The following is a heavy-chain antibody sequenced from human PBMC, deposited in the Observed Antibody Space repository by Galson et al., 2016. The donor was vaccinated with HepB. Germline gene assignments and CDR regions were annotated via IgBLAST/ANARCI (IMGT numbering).Heavy chain of an antibody. D-gene: IGHD2-15*01. J-gene: IGHJ4*02. V-gene: IGHV3-7*03. CDR3: ARGRYCSGGGCYQDY. Sequence: SLRLSCAVSGSIFSGYWMSWVRQAPGEGLEWVANINPDGSQKYYVDSVRGRFTISGDTAKNSLFLYMNNVRADDTALYYCARGRYCSGGGCYQDYWGQGTLVTVSS. CDR2: INPDGSQK. CDR1: GSIFSGYW.